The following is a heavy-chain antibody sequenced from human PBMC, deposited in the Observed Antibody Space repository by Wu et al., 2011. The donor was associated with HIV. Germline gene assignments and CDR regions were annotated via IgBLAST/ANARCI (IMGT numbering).Heavy chain of an antibody. CDR2: INPNSGAT. Sequence: QVQLVQSGAELKKPGASVKVSCKASGHSFTNSYINWVRQAPGHGLEWVGWINPNSGATQCAKKFQDRVAMTRDTTNNTAYLELNRLISDDTATYYCARDWGATVVVYLLDSWGQGTPVTVSS. CDR3: ARDWGATVVVYLLDS. CDR1: GHSFTNSY. D-gene: IGHD2-8*02. V-gene: IGHV1/OR15-1*04. J-gene: IGHJ5*01.